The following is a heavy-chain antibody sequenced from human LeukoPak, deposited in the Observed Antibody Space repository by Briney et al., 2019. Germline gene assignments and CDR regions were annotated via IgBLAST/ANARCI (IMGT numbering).Heavy chain of an antibody. Sequence: PGGSLRLSCAASGFTFYDYAMHWVRQAPGKGLEWVSGISWNSGSIGYADSVKGRFTISRDNAKNSLYLQMNSLRAEDTALYYCAKVFDLTGYYGMDVWGLGTTVTVSS. CDR3: AKVFDLTGYYGMDV. CDR1: GFTFYDYA. V-gene: IGHV3-9*01. D-gene: IGHD3-10*02. J-gene: IGHJ6*02. CDR2: ISWNSGSI.